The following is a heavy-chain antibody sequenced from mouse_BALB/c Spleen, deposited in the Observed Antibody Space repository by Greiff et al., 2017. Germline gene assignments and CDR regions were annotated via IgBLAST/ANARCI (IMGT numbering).Heavy chain of an antibody. D-gene: IGHD2-4*01. J-gene: IGHJ4*01. CDR2: ISSGSSTI. V-gene: IGHV5-17*02. CDR3: ARSRRLRHAMDY. CDR1: GFTFSSYG. Sequence: EVKVVESGGGLVQPGGSLKLSCAASGFTFSSYGMSWVRQTPDKRLELVAYISSGSSTIYYADTVKGRFTISRDNPKNTLFLQMTSLRSEDTAMYYCARSRRLRHAMDYWGQGTSVTVSS.